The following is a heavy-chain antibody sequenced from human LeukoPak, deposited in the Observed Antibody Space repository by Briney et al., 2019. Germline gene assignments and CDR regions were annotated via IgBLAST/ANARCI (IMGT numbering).Heavy chain of an antibody. J-gene: IGHJ5*02. CDR3: ARDQPYDSSGYYYFPRWFDP. CDR1: GYTFTSYY. V-gene: IGHV1-46*01. Sequence: ASVKVSCKASGYTFTSYYMHWVRQAPGQGLEWMGIINPSGGSTSYAQKFQGRVTITADESTSTAYMELSSLRSEDTAVYYCARDQPYDSSGYYYFPRWFDPWGQGTLVTVSS. CDR2: INPSGGST. D-gene: IGHD3-22*01.